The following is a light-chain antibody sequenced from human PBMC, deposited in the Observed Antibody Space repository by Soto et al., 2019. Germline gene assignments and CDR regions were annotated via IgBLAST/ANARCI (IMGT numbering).Light chain of an antibody. J-gene: IGKJ1*01. CDR2: AAS. Sequence: DIQMTQSPSSLSASVGDRVTITCRASQGISTYLNWYQQKPGKAPKLLISAASRLQSGVPSRFSGSGSGTDFTLTISSLQPEDFATYYCQQSYSTPPKTFGQGTKVDIK. CDR3: QQSYSTPPKT. V-gene: IGKV1-39*01. CDR1: QGISTY.